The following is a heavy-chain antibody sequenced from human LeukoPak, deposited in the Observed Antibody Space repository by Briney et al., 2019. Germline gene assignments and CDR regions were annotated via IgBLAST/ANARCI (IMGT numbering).Heavy chain of an antibody. D-gene: IGHD3-3*01. J-gene: IGHJ4*02. CDR1: GTSISSGAYS. Sequence: PSQTLSLTCTVSGTSISSGAYSWSWVRQHPGKGLEWIAYIYYSGNTYYNPSLKRRVTISVDTSKNQFSLKLSSVTAADTAVYYCARTITILGALGYFDYWGQGTLVTVSS. V-gene: IGHV4-31*03. CDR2: IYYSGNT. CDR3: ARTITILGALGYFDY.